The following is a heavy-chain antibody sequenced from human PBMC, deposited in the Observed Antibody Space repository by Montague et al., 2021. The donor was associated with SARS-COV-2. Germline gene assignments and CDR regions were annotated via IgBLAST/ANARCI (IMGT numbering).Heavy chain of an antibody. V-gene: IGHV5-51*01. J-gene: IGHJ6*02. CDR1: GYSFSNYW. Sequence: QSGAEVKKPGESLKISCKGSGYSFSNYWIGWVRQMPGKGLEWVGLIYPGDSDTRYSPPFQGQVTISADTSISTAYLQWSSLKASDTAMYYCARHREGVDFYYFYSMDVWGQGTTVTVSS. CDR3: ARHREGVDFYYFYSMDV. D-gene: IGHD3/OR15-3a*01. CDR2: IYPGDSDT.